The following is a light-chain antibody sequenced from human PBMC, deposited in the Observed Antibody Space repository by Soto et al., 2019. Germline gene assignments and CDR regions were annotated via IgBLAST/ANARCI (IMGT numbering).Light chain of an antibody. CDR3: SSRTSTSTRV. CDR1: TSDVGGYNS. J-gene: IGLJ1*01. CDR2: DVS. V-gene: IGLV2-14*01. Sequence: QSVLTQPASVSGSPGQSITISCTGTTSDVGGYNSVSWYQQHPGKAPELMIYDVSNRPSGISYRFSGSKSGNTASLTISGLQAEDEADYYCSSRTSTSTRVFRTGTKVTV.